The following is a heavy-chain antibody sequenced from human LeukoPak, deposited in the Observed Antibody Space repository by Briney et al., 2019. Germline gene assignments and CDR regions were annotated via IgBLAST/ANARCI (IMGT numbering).Heavy chain of an antibody. V-gene: IGHV4-39*07. D-gene: IGHD3-3*01. Sequence: PSETLSLTCTVSGGSISSSYYYWGWIRQPPGKGLEWIGSIYSSGSTYYNPSLKSRVTISVDTSKNQFSLKLSSVTAADTAVYYCARGQGDFWSGYYTKYYFDYWGQGTLVTVSS. CDR2: IYSSGST. J-gene: IGHJ4*02. CDR3: ARGQGDFWSGYYTKYYFDY. CDR1: GGSISSSYYY.